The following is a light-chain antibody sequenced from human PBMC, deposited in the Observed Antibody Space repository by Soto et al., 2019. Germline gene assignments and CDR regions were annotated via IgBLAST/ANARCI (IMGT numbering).Light chain of an antibody. V-gene: IGLV2-14*03. CDR2: DVS. CDR3: SSYAATNTVL. CDR1: SSDIGAFNY. J-gene: IGLJ2*01. Sequence: QSVLAQPASVSGSPGQSITISCTGTSSDIGAFNYVSWYQQHPGDAPQLLIFDVSDRPSGISVRFSASKSGNTASLTISGLQTEDEAHDLCSSYAATNTVLFGGGTKLTVL.